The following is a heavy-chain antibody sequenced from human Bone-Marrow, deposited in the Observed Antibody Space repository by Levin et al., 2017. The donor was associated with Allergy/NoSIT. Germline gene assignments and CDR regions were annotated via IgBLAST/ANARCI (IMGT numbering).Heavy chain of an antibody. D-gene: IGHD1-26*01. CDR1: GLTLSSYA. CDR3: ARASGNSGYHELPLDY. CDR2: ISGSGGST. Sequence: GGSLRLSCAASGLTLSSYAMSWVRQGPGEGLEWVSSISGSGGSTYYADSVKGRFTISRDNSKSTLHLQMSGLRSEDTAVYYCARASGNSGYHELPLDYWGQGTLVTVSS. V-gene: IGHV3-23*01. J-gene: IGHJ4*02.